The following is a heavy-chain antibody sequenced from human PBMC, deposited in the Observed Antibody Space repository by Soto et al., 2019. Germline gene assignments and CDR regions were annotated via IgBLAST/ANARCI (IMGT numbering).Heavy chain of an antibody. J-gene: IGHJ4*02. V-gene: IGHV1-18*01. CDR1: GYTFTSYG. CDR3: ARDPPSCGVVDDY. D-gene: IGHD3-16*02. Sequence: QVQLVQSGAEVKKPGASVKVSCKASGYTFTSYGISWVRQAPGQGLEWMGWISAYNGNTNYAQKLQGRVTMTTDTSTSTAYLEQRSLRSGDTTVYSSARDPPSCGVVDDYRGQGTLVTVSA. CDR2: ISAYNGNT.